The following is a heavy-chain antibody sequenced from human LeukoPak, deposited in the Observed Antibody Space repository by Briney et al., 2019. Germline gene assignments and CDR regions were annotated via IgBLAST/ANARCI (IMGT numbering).Heavy chain of an antibody. CDR3: ARAFNVGPYFDY. J-gene: IGHJ4*02. Sequence: ASVKVSCKASGYIFTGCYMHWVRQAPGQGLEWMGWINPNSGGTNYAQKFQGRVTMTRDTSISTAYMELSRLRSDDTAVYYCARAFNVGPYFDYWGQGTLVTVSS. CDR1: GYIFTGCY. V-gene: IGHV1-2*02. CDR2: INPNSGGT. D-gene: IGHD1-26*01.